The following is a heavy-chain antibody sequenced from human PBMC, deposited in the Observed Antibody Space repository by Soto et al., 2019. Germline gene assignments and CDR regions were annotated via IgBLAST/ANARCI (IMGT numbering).Heavy chain of an antibody. CDR3: ARHERVRGAICPVG. V-gene: IGHV4-59*08. D-gene: IGHD3-10*01. CDR2: IYYSGST. Sequence: SETLSFTCTVSGGSISSYYWSWIRQPPGKGLEWIGYIYYSGSTNYNPPLKSRVTISVDTSKNQFSLKLSSVTAADTAVYYCARHERVRGAICPVGWGQGTLVTVSS. CDR1: GGSISSYY. J-gene: IGHJ4*02.